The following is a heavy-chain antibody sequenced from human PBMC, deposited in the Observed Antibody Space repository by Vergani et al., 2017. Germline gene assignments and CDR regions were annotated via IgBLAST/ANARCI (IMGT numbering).Heavy chain of an antibody. CDR3: ARDATASPTVYDILTGYCPPPYSGPDY. CDR1: GFTFSSYS. D-gene: IGHD3-9*01. CDR2: ISSSSSYI. Sequence: VQLVESGGGVVQPGRSLRLSCAASGFTFSSYSMNWVRQAPGKGLEWVSSISSSSSYIYYADSVKGRFTISRDNAKNSLYLQMDSLRAEDTAVYYCARDATASPTVYDILTGYCPPPYSGPDYWDQGTLVTVSS. V-gene: IGHV3-21*01. J-gene: IGHJ4*02.